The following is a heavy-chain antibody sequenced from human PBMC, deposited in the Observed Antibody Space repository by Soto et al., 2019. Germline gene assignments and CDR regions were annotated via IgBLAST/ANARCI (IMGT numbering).Heavy chain of an antibody. D-gene: IGHD7-27*01. J-gene: IGHJ4*02. CDR3: TRGPSGDKVDF. CDR1: GYAFTNFG. CDR2: ISAYNGNT. V-gene: IGHV1-18*01. Sequence: GASVKVSCKASGYAFTNFGISWVRQAPGQGLEWMGWISAYNGNTNYAQKFQGRVTMTTDTSTSTAYMEVRSLRFDDTAVYYCTRGPSGDKVDFWSPGTLVTVSS.